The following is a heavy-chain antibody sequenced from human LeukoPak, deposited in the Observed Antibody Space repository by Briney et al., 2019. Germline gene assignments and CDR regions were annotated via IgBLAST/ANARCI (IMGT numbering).Heavy chain of an antibody. D-gene: IGHD3-3*01. J-gene: IGHJ6*03. CDR3: ARGGIYDFWSGPTPYYYYMDV. Sequence: GASVKVSCKASGYTFTSYGISWVRQAPGQGLEWMGWISVYNGNTNYAQKLQGRVTMTTDTSTSTAYMELRSLRSDDTAVYYCARGGIYDFWSGPTPYYYYMDVWGKGTTVTVSS. CDR2: ISVYNGNT. V-gene: IGHV1-18*01. CDR1: GYTFTSYG.